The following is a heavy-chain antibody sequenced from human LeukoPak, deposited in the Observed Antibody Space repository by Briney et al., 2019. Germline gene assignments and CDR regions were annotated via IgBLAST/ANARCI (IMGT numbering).Heavy chain of an antibody. CDR3: ARTGSGWSSNFDL. CDR2: SSYSGST. J-gene: IGHJ4*02. V-gene: IGHV4-59*13. D-gene: IGHD6-19*01. Sequence: SETLSLTRIVSGGSISRDYWSWIRQTPEKGLEWIGYSSYSGSTSYNPSLRSRVTMSVDTSRNQFSLNLTSVSAADTAVYFCARTGSGWSSNFDLWGQGILVTVSS. CDR1: GGSISRDY.